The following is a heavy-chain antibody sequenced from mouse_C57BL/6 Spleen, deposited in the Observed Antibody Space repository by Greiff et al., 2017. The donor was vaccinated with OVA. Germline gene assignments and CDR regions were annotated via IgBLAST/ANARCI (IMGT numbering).Heavy chain of an antibody. Sequence: VQLQESGTDLVKPGASVKLSCKASGYTFTSYWMHWVKQRPGQGLEWIGNINPSNGGTNYNEKFKSKAPLTVDKSSSTAYMQLNSLTSEDSAVYYCARESGYPPGNAMDYWGQGTSVTVSS. CDR1: GYTFTSYW. J-gene: IGHJ4*01. V-gene: IGHV1-53*01. CDR3: ARESGYPPGNAMDY. D-gene: IGHD1-1*01. CDR2: INPSNGGT.